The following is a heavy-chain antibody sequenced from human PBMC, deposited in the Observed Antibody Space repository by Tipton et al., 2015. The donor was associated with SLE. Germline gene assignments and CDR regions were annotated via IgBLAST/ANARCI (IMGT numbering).Heavy chain of an antibody. Sequence: LRLSCTVSGGSISSSSYYWGWIRQPPGKGLEGIGSIYYSGSTYYNPSLKSRVTISVDTSKNQFSLKLSSVTAADTAVYYCATYTPGSFDYWGQGTLVTVSS. CDR1: GGSISSSSYY. CDR3: ATYTPGSFDY. D-gene: IGHD2-2*02. CDR2: IYYSGST. J-gene: IGHJ4*02. V-gene: IGHV4-39*07.